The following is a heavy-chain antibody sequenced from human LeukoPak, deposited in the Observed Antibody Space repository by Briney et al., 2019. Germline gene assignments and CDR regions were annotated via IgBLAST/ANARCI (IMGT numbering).Heavy chain of an antibody. CDR1: GGSIHSAGYY. J-gene: IGHJ3*02. D-gene: IGHD1-26*01. Sequence: PSETLSLTCTVSGGSIHSAGYYWSWIRQLPGKGLQWIGYIYYSGSTYYNPSLKSRVTISVDRSKNQFSLKLSSVTAADTAVYYCARGSGSYYHDAFDIWGQGTMVTVSS. CDR3: ARGSGSYYHDAFDI. V-gene: IGHV4-30-4*01. CDR2: IYYSGST.